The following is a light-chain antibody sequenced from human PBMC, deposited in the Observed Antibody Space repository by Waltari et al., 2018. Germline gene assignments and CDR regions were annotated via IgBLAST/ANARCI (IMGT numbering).Light chain of an antibody. V-gene: IGLV4-69*01. J-gene: IGLJ3*02. CDR3: QTLGTGIVV. CDR2: LNTDGGH. CDR1: SGHSSFV. Sequence: QLVLTPPPSASASLGASVKLTCTLSSGHSSFVIAWHQQQPGQGPRYLMTLNTDGGHTKGDGIPDRFSGSTAGAERYLTIASLQAEDEADYFCQTLGTGIVVFGGGTKLTVL.